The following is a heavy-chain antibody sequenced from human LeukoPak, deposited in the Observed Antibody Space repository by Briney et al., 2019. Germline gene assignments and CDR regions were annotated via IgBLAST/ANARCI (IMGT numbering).Heavy chain of an antibody. CDR1: GGSISSSSYY. D-gene: IGHD1-1*01. CDR2: IYYSGST. J-gene: IGHJ4*02. CDR3: ARGRYNSDHFDY. V-gene: IGHV4-39*07. Sequence: PSETLSLTCTVSGGSISSSSYYWGWIRQPPGKGLEWIGSIYYSGSTDYNPSLKSRVTISVDTSKNQFSLRLSSGTAADTAVYYCARGRYNSDHFDYWGQGTLVTVSS.